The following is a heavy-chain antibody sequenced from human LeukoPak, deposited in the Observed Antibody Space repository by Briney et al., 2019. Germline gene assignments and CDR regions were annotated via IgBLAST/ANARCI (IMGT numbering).Heavy chain of an antibody. CDR3: ARDTGPTRVLGREQLVWYFDL. Sequence: PSETLSLTCIVSGGSISSTSYYWGWIRQSPGKGLEWIGSFYYSGSIFDNRSLRSRVTISIDMSKIQLLLKLTSVTAADTAVYYCARDTGPTRVLGREQLVWYFDLWGRGTLVTVSS. D-gene: IGHD6-6*01. V-gene: IGHV4-39*07. CDR2: FYYSGSI. CDR1: GGSISSTSYY. J-gene: IGHJ2*01.